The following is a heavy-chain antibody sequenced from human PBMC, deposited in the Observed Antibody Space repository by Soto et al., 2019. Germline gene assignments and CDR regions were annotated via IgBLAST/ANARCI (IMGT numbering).Heavy chain of an antibody. CDR2: ISGSGGST. CDR3: AKGLYIYDILTGPFFDY. V-gene: IGHV3-23*01. D-gene: IGHD3-9*01. J-gene: IGHJ4*02. CDR1: GFTFSSYA. Sequence: PGGSLRLSCAASGFTFSSYAMSWVRQAPGKGLEWVSAISGSGGSTYYADSVKGRFTISRDNSKNTLYLQMNSLRAEDTAVYYCAKGLYIYDILTGPFFDYWGQGTLVTVSS.